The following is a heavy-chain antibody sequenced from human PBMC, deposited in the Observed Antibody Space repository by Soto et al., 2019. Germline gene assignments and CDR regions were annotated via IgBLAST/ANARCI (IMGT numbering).Heavy chain of an antibody. V-gene: IGHV1-18*01. D-gene: IGHD2-15*01. J-gene: IGHJ4*02. CDR2: NSAYNGNT. Sequence: QVQLVQSGAEVKKPRASVKVSCKASGYTFTSYNLNWVRQAPGQGLEWMGWNSAYNGNTNYAQNLQGRVAMTTDSSTSTADMELRILSSDDTPLYYCARGRYCSSGSCASDYWGQGSLVTVSS. CDR1: GYTFTSYN. CDR3: ARGRYCSSGSCASDY.